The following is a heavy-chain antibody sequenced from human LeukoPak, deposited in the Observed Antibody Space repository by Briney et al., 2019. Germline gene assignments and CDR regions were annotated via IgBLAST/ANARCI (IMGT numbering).Heavy chain of an antibody. CDR3: ARVPAAGSYYYGMDV. J-gene: IGHJ6*02. CDR1: GGSISSYY. D-gene: IGHD6-13*01. V-gene: IGHV4-59*01. CDR2: IYYSGST. Sequence: KTSETLSLTCTVSGGSISSYYWSWIRQPPGKGLEWIGYIYYSGSTNYNPSLKSRVTISVDTSKNQFSLKLSSVTAADTAVYYCARVPAAGSYYYGMDVWGQGTTVTVSS.